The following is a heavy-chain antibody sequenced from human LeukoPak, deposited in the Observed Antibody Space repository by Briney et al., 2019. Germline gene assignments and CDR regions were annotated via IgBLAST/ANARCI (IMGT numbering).Heavy chain of an antibody. V-gene: IGHV3-23*01. J-gene: IGHJ4*02. D-gene: IGHD4-17*01. CDR2: ISGSGGST. Sequence: PGGSLRLSYAASGFTFSDYAMSWVRQAPGKGLKWVSVISGSGGSTYNADSVKGRFTISRDNSKNTLYLQMNSLRAEDTAVYYCAKSVESAVTTNPYFDYWGQGTLVTVSS. CDR3: AKSVESAVTTNPYFDY. CDR1: GFTFSDYA.